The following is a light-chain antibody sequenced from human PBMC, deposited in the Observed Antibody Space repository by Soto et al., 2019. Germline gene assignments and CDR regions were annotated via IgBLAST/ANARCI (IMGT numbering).Light chain of an antibody. J-gene: IGKJ4*01. Sequence: EIVLTQSPATLSLYPGERATLSCRASQSVSSYVAWYQKKPGQAPRLLIYDASNRATGIPARFSGSGSGTDFTLIINSLEHEDFAIYYCQQRSDWPPLSFGGGTKVAIK. CDR2: DAS. CDR3: QQRSDWPPLS. V-gene: IGKV3-11*01. CDR1: QSVSSY.